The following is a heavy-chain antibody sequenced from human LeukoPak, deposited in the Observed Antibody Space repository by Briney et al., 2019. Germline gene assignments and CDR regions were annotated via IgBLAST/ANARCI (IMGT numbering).Heavy chain of an antibody. CDR3: AREGGLSNWNDEPPLDY. CDR1: GGSISSGSYY. Sequence: SQTLSLTCTVSGGSISSGSYYWSWIRQPAGKGLEWIGRIYTSGSTNYNPSLKSRATISVDTSKNQFSLKLSSVTAADTAVYYCAREGGLSNWNDEPPLDYWGQGTLVTVSS. CDR2: IYTSGST. D-gene: IGHD1-20*01. V-gene: IGHV4-61*02. J-gene: IGHJ4*02.